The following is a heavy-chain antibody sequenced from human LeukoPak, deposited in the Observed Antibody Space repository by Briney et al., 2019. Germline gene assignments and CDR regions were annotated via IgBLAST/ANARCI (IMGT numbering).Heavy chain of an antibody. Sequence: PGGSLRLSCTISGGSISTYYWSWIRQPPGKGLEWIGYIYFSGSTNYNPSLKSRVTISVDTSKNQFSLKLSSVTAADTAVYYCARADNWNDVPFEYWGQGTLVTVSS. CDR3: ARADNWNDVPFEY. V-gene: IGHV4-59*08. J-gene: IGHJ4*02. CDR1: GGSISTYY. D-gene: IGHD1-1*01. CDR2: IYFSGST.